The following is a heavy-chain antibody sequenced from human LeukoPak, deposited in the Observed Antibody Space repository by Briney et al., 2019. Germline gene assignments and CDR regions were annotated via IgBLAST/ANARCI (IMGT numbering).Heavy chain of an antibody. CDR1: GYTFTSYY. D-gene: IGHD4-11*01. V-gene: IGHV1-46*01. J-gene: IGHJ6*02. CDR2: INSSGGST. CDR3: ARDQRSYSNADELYYYYGMDV. Sequence: ASVKVSCKASGYTFTSYYMHWVRQAPGQGLEWMGIINSSGGSTSYAQKFQGRVTMTRDTSTSTVYMELSSLRSEDTAVYYCARDQRSYSNADELYYYYGMDVWGQGTTVTVSS.